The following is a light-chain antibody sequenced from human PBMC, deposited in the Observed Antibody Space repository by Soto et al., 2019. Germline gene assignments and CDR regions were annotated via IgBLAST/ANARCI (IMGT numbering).Light chain of an antibody. CDR1: QSVSNNY. CDR2: GAS. V-gene: IGKV3-20*01. Sequence: EIVLTQSPGTLSLSPGERATLSCRASQSVSNNYLGWYQQKPGQAPRLLVYGASRRATGIPDRFSGSGSGTDFTLTICWFEAEDFAVYYCQQYGNSLPWTFGQGTKVDIK. J-gene: IGKJ1*01. CDR3: QQYGNSLPWT.